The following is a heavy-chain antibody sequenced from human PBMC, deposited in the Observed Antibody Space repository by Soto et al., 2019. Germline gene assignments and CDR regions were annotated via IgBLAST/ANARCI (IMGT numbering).Heavy chain of an antibody. D-gene: IGHD1-26*01. CDR1: GFTFSSYS. Sequence: GGSLRLSCAASGFTFSSYSMNWVRQAPGKGLEWVSSISSSSSYIYYADSVKGRFTISRDNAKNSLYLQMNSLRAEDTAVYYCARVVYSGSYFVPFDYWGQGTLVTVSS. CDR2: ISSSSSYI. J-gene: IGHJ4*02. V-gene: IGHV3-21*01. CDR3: ARVVYSGSYFVPFDY.